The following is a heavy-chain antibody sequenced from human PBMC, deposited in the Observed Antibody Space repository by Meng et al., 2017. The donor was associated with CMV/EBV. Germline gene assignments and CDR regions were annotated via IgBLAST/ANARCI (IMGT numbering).Heavy chain of an antibody. Sequence: SVKVSCKASGGTFSSYAISWVRQAPGQGLEWMGGIIPILGRANYAQKFQGRVTITADKSTSTAYMELSSLRSEDTAVYYCASDGGYCTNTSCYGRYYYGMDVWGQGTTVTVSS. V-gene: IGHV1-69*10. CDR2: IIPILGRA. J-gene: IGHJ6*02. D-gene: IGHD2-2*01. CDR1: GGTFSSYA. CDR3: ASDGGYCTNTSCYGRYYYGMDV.